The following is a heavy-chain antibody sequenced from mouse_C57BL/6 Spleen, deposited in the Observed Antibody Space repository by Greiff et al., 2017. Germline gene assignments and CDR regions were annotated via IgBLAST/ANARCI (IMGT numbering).Heavy chain of an antibody. D-gene: IGHD2-3*01. J-gene: IGHJ3*01. CDR3: TRGGYYEGFAY. V-gene: IGHV6-3*01. CDR2: IRLKSDNYAT. Sequence: EVMLVESGGGLVQPGGSMKLSCVASGFTFSNYWMNWVRQSPEKGLEWVAQIRLKSDNYATHYAESVKGRFTISRDDSKSSVYLQMNNLRAEDTGIYYCTRGGYYEGFAYWGQGTLVTVSA. CDR1: GFTFSNYW.